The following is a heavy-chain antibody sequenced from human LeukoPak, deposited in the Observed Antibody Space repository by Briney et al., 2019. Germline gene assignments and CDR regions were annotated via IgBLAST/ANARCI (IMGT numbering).Heavy chain of an antibody. CDR1: GFTFSSYG. J-gene: IGHJ5*02. CDR2: ISYDGSNK. D-gene: IGHD3-10*01. Sequence: GGSLRLSCAASGFTFSSYGMHWVRQAPGKGLEWVAVISYDGSNKYYADSVKGRFTISRDNSKNTLYLQMNSLRAEDTAVYYCARAMDPRGWFDPWGQGTLVTVSS. V-gene: IGHV3-30*03. CDR3: ARAMDPRGWFDP.